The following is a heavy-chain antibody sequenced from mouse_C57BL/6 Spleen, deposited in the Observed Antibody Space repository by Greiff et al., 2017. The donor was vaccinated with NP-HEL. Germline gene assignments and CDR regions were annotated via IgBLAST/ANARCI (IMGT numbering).Heavy chain of an antibody. CDR3: ARPGNDYDFDY. CDR1: GFTFSSYT. D-gene: IGHD2-4*01. J-gene: IGHJ2*01. Sequence: EVQGVESGGGLVKPGGSLKLSCAASGFTFSSYTMSWVRQTPEKRLEWVATISGGGGNTYYPDSVKGRFTISRDNAKNTLYLQMSSLRSEDTALYYCARPGNDYDFDYWGQGTTLTVSS. V-gene: IGHV5-9*01. CDR2: ISGGGGNT.